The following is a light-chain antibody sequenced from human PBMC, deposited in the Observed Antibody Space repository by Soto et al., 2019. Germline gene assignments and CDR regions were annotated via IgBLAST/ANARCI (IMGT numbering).Light chain of an antibody. V-gene: IGLV2-23*01. CDR1: RSDVGSYNL. Sequence: QSALTQPASVAGSPGQSITISCTGTRSDVGSYNLVSWYQQHPGKAPKLMIYEGNKRPSGVSNRFAGSKSANTASLTISGRHTEDEADYYCFSYAGTHTFVFGTGTKLTVL. CDR2: EGN. J-gene: IGLJ1*01. CDR3: FSYAGTHTFV.